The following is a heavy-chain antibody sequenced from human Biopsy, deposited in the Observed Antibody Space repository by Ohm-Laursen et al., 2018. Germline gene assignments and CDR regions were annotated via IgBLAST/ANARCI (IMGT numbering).Heavy chain of an antibody. D-gene: IGHD4-23*01. CDR3: ARGSNEYGGLYFPH. V-gene: IGHV4-59*11. Sequence: GTPSLTCTVSGGSFTGHYRTWIRQPPGKGLEWIGHISHTGYTSYKSSLKSRVTISLDTSRKHFSLRLTSLAAADTAVYYCARGSNEYGGLYFPHWGQGTLVTVSS. CDR2: ISHTGYT. J-gene: IGHJ1*01. CDR1: GGSFTGHY.